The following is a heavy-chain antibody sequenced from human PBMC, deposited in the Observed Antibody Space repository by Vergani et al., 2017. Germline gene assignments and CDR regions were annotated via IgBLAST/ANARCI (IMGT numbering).Heavy chain of an antibody. D-gene: IGHD3-22*01. V-gene: IGHV4-34*01. CDR2: INHSGST. CDR1: GGSFSGYY. Sequence: QVQLQESGPGLVKPSETLSLTCTVSGGSFSGYYWSWIRQPPGKGLEWIGEINHSGSTNYNPSLKSRVTISVDTSKNQFSLKLSSVTAADTAVYYCARGKSYYYDSSGYFVSSGFDPWGQGTLVTVSS. J-gene: IGHJ5*02. CDR3: ARGKSYYYDSSGYFVSSGFDP.